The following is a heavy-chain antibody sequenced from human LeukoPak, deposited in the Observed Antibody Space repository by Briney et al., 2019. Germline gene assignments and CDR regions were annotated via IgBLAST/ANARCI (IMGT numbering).Heavy chain of an antibody. D-gene: IGHD2-21*01. CDR2: INQDGSEK. CDR3: ARGVGGADY. CDR1: GFTFTIYW. V-gene: IGHV3-7*01. J-gene: IGHJ4*02. Sequence: PGGSLRLSCAASGFTFTIYWMSWVRQAPGKGLQWVANINQDGSEKSYVDSVKGRFTISRDNAKNSLSLQMNSLRAEDTAVYYCARGVGGADYWGQGTLVTVSS.